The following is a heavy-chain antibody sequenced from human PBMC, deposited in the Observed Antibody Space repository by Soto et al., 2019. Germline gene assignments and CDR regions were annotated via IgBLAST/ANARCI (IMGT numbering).Heavy chain of an antibody. CDR1: GFTFSSYE. J-gene: IGHJ4*02. V-gene: IGHV3-48*03. CDR3: ERDRDRYYYDSSGLDY. D-gene: IGHD3-22*01. CDR2: ISSSGSTI. Sequence: EVQLVESGGGLVQPGGSLRLSCAASGFTFSSYEMNWVRQAPGKGLACVSYISSSGSTIYYADSVKGRFTISRDNAKNSLYLQMNSLRAEDTAVYYCERDRDRYYYDSSGLDYWGQGTLVTVSS.